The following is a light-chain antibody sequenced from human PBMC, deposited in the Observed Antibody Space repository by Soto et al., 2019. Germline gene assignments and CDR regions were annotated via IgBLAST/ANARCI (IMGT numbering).Light chain of an antibody. Sequence: DIQLTQSPSFLSASVGDRVTMTCRASLGISGYLAWYQQEPGKVPRLLIYSASSLQSGVPSRFSGSGSGTEFTLTISSLQPEDFASYYCQQLDRYPFTFGGGTKVDIK. J-gene: IGKJ4*01. V-gene: IGKV1-9*01. CDR1: LGISGY. CDR2: SAS. CDR3: QQLDRYPFT.